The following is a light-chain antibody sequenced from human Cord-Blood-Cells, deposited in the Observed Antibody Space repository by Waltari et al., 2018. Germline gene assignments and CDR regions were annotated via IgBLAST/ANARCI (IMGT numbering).Light chain of an antibody. J-gene: IGKJ2*01. CDR2: DAS. CDR3: QQYNSYSPVYT. CDR1: QSISSW. Sequence: DIQMTQSPSTLSASVGDRVTITCRASQSISSWLAWYQQKPGKAPKLLIYDASSLESGVPSRFSGSGSGTEFTLTISSLQPDDFATYYCQQYNSYSPVYTFGQGPSWRSN. V-gene: IGKV1-5*01.